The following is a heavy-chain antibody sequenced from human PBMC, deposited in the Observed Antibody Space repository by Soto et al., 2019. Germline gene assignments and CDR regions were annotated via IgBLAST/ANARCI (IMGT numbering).Heavy chain of an antibody. J-gene: IGHJ1*01. Sequence: KTSETLSLTCDVSDESVTSPGNYWNWIRQRPDTGLEWIGYISSGGSPFYNPSLKSRVVISLDTSKNVISLTLRSVTAADTAVYYCTLNHCAGGGCYDRDYWGRGTRVTVSS. CDR3: TLNHCAGGGCYDRDY. CDR1: DESVTSPGNY. D-gene: IGHD2-15*01. CDR2: ISSGGSP. V-gene: IGHV4-31*11.